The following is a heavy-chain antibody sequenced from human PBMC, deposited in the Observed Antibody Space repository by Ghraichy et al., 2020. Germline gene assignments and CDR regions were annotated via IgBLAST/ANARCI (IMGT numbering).Heavy chain of an antibody. CDR3: AKDQHKDGMDV. J-gene: IGHJ6*02. CDR1: IFRFSSYP. CDR2: ISYDGSNK. V-gene: IGHV3-30*04. Sequence: GSLNISCAASIFRFSSYPMHWVRQVPGKGLEWVAVISYDGSNKYYADFVKGRFTISRDNSMNTLYLQMSSLRGEDTAVYYCAKDQHKDGMDVWGQGTTVTVSS.